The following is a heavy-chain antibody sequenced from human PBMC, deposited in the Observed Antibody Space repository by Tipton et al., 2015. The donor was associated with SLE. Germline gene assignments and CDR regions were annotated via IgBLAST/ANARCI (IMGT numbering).Heavy chain of an antibody. Sequence: TLSLTCTVSGGSISSYYWSWIRQPPGKGLEWIAYIYYSGSTNYNPSLKSRVTISVDTSKNQFSLKLSSVTAADTAVYYCAGGNSYYFDYWGQGTLVTVSS. CDR1: GGSISSYY. D-gene: IGHD4-23*01. J-gene: IGHJ4*02. V-gene: IGHV4-59*01. CDR3: AGGNSYYFDY. CDR2: IYYSGST.